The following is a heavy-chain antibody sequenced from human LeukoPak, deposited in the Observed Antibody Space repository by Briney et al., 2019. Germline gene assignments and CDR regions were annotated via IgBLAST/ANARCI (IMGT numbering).Heavy chain of an antibody. D-gene: IGHD3-22*01. CDR3: AREGGLRGNYYDSSGYYGY. J-gene: IGHJ4*02. CDR1: GFTFSSYA. V-gene: IGHV3-30*04. CDR2: ISYDGSNK. Sequence: GRSLRLSCAASGFTFSSYAVHWVRQAPGKGLEWVAVISYDGSNKYYADSVKGRFTISRDNSKNTLYLQMNSLRAEDTAVYYCAREGGLRGNYYDSSGYYGYWGQGTLVTVSS.